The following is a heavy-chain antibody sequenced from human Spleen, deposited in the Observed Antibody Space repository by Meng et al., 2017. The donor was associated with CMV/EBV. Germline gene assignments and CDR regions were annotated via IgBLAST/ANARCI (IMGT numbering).Heavy chain of an antibody. CDR2: ISSSGSYI. V-gene: IGHV3-21*06. J-gene: IGHJ4*02. D-gene: IGHD1-26*01. Sequence: FTFSSYAMNWVRQAPGKGLEWVSSISSSGSYIYYADSVRGQFTISRDNAKNSLYLQMNSLRAEDTAVYYCARVRRGSYLVVGYYFDYWGQGTLVTVSS. CDR3: ARVRRGSYLVVGYYFDY. CDR1: FTFSSYA.